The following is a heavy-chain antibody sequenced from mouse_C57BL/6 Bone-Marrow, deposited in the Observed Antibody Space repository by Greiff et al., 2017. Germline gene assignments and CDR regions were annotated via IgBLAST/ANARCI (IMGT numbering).Heavy chain of an antibody. CDR1: GFTFTDYY. D-gene: IGHD1-1*01. CDR2: IRNKANGYTT. Sequence: EVQLVESGGGLVQPGGSLSLSCAASGFTFTDYYMSWVRQPPGKALEWLGFIRNKANGYTTEYSASVKGRFTISRDNSQSILYLQMNALRAEDSATYYCARSPPHYYGSTYAMDYWGQGTSVTVSS. CDR3: ARSPPHYYGSTYAMDY. V-gene: IGHV7-3*01. J-gene: IGHJ4*01.